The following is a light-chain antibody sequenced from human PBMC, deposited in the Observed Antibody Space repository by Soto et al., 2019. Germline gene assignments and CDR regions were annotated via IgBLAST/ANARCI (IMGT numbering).Light chain of an antibody. CDR2: TAS. CDR1: QDISSH. J-gene: IGKJ4*01. V-gene: IGKV1-8*01. Sequence: AIRMTQSPSSFSASTGDRVTITCRASQDISSHLAWYQVKPSKAPRLLIYTASYLESGVPSRFSGSGSGTDFTLTISSLQSEDFAVYYCQQYFSYPLTFGGGTKVEIK. CDR3: QQYFSYPLT.